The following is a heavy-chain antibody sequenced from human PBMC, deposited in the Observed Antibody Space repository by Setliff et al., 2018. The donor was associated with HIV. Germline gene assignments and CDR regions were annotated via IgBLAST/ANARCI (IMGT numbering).Heavy chain of an antibody. D-gene: IGHD3-3*01. CDR3: AGGYYNFWSGPPFY. CDR1: GASISSYY. Sequence: SETLSLTCSVSGASISSYYWSWIRQPPGKGLEWIGYISPTGNTNYNPSLKSRVTMSIDTSNKQFSLKLSSVTAADTAVYYCAGGYYNFWSGPPFYWGQGTLVTVSS. V-gene: IGHV4-4*09. J-gene: IGHJ4*02. CDR2: ISPTGNT.